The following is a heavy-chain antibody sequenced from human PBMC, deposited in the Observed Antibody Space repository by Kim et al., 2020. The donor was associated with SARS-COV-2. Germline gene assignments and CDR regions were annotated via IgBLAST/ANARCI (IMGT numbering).Heavy chain of an antibody. CDR2: ISYDGTNK. V-gene: IGHV3-30-3*01. D-gene: IGHD3-10*01. Sequence: GGSLRLSCAASGFTFSSYAMHWVRQAPGKGLEWVAVISYDGTNKNYADSVKGRFTISRDKSKNTLYLQMDSLRLEDTAVYYCARGNNYYGSDNYYNGAGYYGIDVWGQGTTVTVSS. J-gene: IGHJ6*02. CDR3: ARGNNYYGSDNYYNGAGYYGIDV. CDR1: GFTFSSYA.